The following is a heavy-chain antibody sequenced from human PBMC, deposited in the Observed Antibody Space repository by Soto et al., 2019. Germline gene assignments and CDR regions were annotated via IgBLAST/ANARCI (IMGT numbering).Heavy chain of an antibody. CDR1: GYTFTSYD. Sequence: GASVKVSCKASGYTFTSYDINWVRQAPGQGLEGMGWMNPNSGNTGYAQKFQGRVTMTRNTSISTAYMELSSLRSEDTAVYYCARGSSLRLLWFGELFHPFDYWGQGTLVTVSS. V-gene: IGHV1-8*01. J-gene: IGHJ4*02. CDR2: MNPNSGNT. D-gene: IGHD3-10*01. CDR3: ARGSSLRLLWFGELFHPFDY.